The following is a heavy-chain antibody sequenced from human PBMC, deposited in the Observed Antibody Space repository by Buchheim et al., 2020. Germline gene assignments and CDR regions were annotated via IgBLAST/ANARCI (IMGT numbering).Heavy chain of an antibody. V-gene: IGHV3-66*02. CDR3: AREHYDTADRLFDY. CDR1: GFTVSSNY. J-gene: IGHJ4*02. CDR2: IYSCGST. D-gene: IGHD3-22*01. Sequence: EVQLVESGGGLVQPGGSLRLSCAASGFTVSSNYMSWVRQAPGKGLEWVSVIYSCGSTYYADSVKGRFTISRDNSKNTLYLQMNSLRAEDTAVYYCAREHYDTADRLFDYWGQGTL.